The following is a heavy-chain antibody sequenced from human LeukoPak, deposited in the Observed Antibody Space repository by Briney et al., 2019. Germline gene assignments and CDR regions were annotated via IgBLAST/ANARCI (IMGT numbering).Heavy chain of an antibody. Sequence: PSETLSLTCTVSGGSISSYYWSWIRQPPGKGLEWIGYTYYSGSTNYNPSLKSRVTISVDTSKNQFSLKLSSVTAADTAVYYCATSGGNSGYDCYFDYWGQGTLVTVSS. D-gene: IGHD5-12*01. V-gene: IGHV4-59*08. CDR2: TYYSGST. J-gene: IGHJ4*02. CDR1: GGSISSYY. CDR3: ATSGGNSGYDCYFDY.